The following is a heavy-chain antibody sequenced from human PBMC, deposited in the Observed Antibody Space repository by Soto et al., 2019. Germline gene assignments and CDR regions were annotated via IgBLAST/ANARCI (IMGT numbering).Heavy chain of an antibody. D-gene: IGHD1-26*01. Sequence: PGGSLRLSCAASGFTSSSYWMYWVRQAPGKGLVWVSRINSDGSSTSYADSVKGRFTISRDNAKNTLYLQMNSLRAEDTAVYYCARTYSGSAQGVWYFDYWGQGTLVTVSS. CDR1: GFTSSSYW. V-gene: IGHV3-74*01. CDR3: ARTYSGSAQGVWYFDY. J-gene: IGHJ4*02. CDR2: INSDGSST.